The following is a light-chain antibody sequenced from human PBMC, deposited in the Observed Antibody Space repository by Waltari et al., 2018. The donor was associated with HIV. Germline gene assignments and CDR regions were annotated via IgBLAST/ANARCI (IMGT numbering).Light chain of an antibody. CDR2: DAY. Sequence: EIVLTQSPATLSLSPGEKDTLSCRASQNVDTYLAWYQQKPGQAPRLLIYDAYNRATGIPARISGSGSGTDFTLTISSLEPEDFAVYYCQQRGDWPITFGQGTRLEIK. CDR3: QQRGDWPIT. V-gene: IGKV3-11*01. CDR1: QNVDTY. J-gene: IGKJ5*01.